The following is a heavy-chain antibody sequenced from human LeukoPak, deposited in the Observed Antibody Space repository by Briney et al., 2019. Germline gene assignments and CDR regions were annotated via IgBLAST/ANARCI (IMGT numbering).Heavy chain of an antibody. CDR2: INPNSGGT. V-gene: IGHV1-2*02. CDR1: GYTFTGYY. CDR3: ASTSIAAGSFDY. Sequence: ASVKVSCKASGYTFTGYYMHWVRQAPGQGLEWMGWINPNSGGTNYAQRFQGRVTMTRDTSISTAYMELSRLRSDDTAVYYCASTSIAAGSFDYWGQGTLVTVSP. J-gene: IGHJ4*02. D-gene: IGHD6-13*01.